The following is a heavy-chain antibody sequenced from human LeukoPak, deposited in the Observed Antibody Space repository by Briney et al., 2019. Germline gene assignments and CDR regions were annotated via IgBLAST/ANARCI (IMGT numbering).Heavy chain of an antibody. J-gene: IGHJ4*02. Sequence: AASVKVSCEASGYTFTGYYMHWVRQAPGQGLEWMGWINPNSGGTNYAQKFQGRVTMTRDTSISTAYMELSRLRSDDTAVYYCASYYDSSGYYFSVYWGQGTLVTVSS. CDR2: INPNSGGT. CDR3: ASYYDSSGYYFSVY. D-gene: IGHD3-22*01. CDR1: GYTFTGYY. V-gene: IGHV1-2*02.